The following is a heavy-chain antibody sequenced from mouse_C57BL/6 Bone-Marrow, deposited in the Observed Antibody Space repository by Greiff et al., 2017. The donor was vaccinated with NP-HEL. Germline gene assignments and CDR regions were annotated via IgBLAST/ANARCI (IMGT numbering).Heavy chain of an antibody. Sequence: EVKLVESGGGLVQPGGSLSLSCAASGFTFTDYYMSWVRQPPGKALEWLGFIRNKANGYTTEYSASVKGRFTISRDNSQSILYLQMNALRAEDSATYYCARYTSRTGTWFAYWGQGTLVTVSA. CDR3: ARYTSRTGTWFAY. D-gene: IGHD4-1*01. J-gene: IGHJ3*01. CDR2: IRNKANGYTT. CDR1: GFTFTDYY. V-gene: IGHV7-3*01.